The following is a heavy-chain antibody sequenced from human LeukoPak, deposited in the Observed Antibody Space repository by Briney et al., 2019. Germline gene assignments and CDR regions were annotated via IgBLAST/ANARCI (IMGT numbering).Heavy chain of an antibody. V-gene: IGHV1-18*01. D-gene: IGHD4-23*01. CDR1: GYTFTSYG. Sequence: ASVKVSCKASGYTFTSYGISWVRQAPGQGLEWMGWISAYNGNTNYAQRLQGRVTMTTDTSTSTAYMELRSLRSEDTAVYYCATEGDYGGKLRDFDYWGQGTLVTVSS. J-gene: IGHJ4*02. CDR3: ATEGDYGGKLRDFDY. CDR2: ISAYNGNT.